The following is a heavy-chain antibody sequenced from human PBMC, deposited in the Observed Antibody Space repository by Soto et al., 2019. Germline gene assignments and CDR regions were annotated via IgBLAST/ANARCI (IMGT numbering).Heavy chain of an antibody. D-gene: IGHD5-12*01. CDR2: IYNSGST. CDR3: ARDYSGYDYYYYGMDV. Sequence: SETLSLTCTVSGGSISSGGYYWSWIRQHPGKGLEWIGYIYNSGSTYYNPSLKGRVTIAVDTSKNQLSLKLSTVTAADTAVYYCARDYSGYDYYYYGMDVWGQGTTVTVSS. V-gene: IGHV4-31*03. J-gene: IGHJ6*02. CDR1: GGSISSGGYY.